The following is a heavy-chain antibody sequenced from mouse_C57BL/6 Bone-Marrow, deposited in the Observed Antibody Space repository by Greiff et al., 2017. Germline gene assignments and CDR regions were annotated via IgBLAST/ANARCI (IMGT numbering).Heavy chain of an antibody. CDR2: IYPRSGNT. Sequence: QSCKASGYTFTSYGISWVKQRTGQGLEWIGEIYPRSGNTYYNEKFKGKATLTADKSSSTAYMELRSLTSEDSAVYFCARGDYYGSVWYFDVWGTGTTVTVSS. CDR3: ARGDYYGSVWYFDV. D-gene: IGHD1-1*01. V-gene: IGHV1-81*01. CDR1: GYTFTSYG. J-gene: IGHJ1*03.